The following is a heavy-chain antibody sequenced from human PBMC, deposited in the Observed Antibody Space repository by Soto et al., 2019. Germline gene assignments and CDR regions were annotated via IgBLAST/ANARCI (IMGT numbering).Heavy chain of an antibody. CDR1: GVSFSTSW. Sequence: PGGSLRLSCAASGVSFSTSWMTWVRQAPGKGLEWVAKIMPDGSEEYYVDSVKGRFTISRDNAKNSLFLQMNSLRGDDTAVYYCARDGGTLGFDYWGKGTLVTVSS. CDR3: ARDGGTLGFDY. V-gene: IGHV3-7*01. D-gene: IGHD3-3*01. CDR2: IMPDGSEE. J-gene: IGHJ4*02.